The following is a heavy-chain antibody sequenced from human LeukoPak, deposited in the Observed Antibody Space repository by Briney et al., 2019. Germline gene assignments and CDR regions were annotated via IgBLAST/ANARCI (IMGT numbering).Heavy chain of an antibody. CDR3: ARDSAAGDY. D-gene: IGHD6-13*01. CDR2: IIRIFGTE. J-gene: IGHJ4*02. Sequence: SEKVYCRASGDTISSYGMSGGRRAPGQGREWRGRIIRIFGTENYDQKFQGRVTIPTDESTSTAYMELSSLRSEDTAVYYCARDSAAGDYWGQGTLVTVSS. CDR1: GDTISSYG. V-gene: IGHV1-69*05.